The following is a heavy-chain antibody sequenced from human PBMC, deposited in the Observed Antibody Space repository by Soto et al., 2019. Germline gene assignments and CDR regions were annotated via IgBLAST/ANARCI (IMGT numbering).Heavy chain of an antibody. J-gene: IGHJ5*02. D-gene: IGHD3-10*01. CDR2: INHSGST. CDR1: GGSFSGYY. Sequence: QVQLQQWGAGLLKPSETLSLTCAVYGGSFSGYYWSWIRQPPGKGLEWIGEINHSGSTNYNPSLKSRVTISVDTSKNQFSLKLSSVTAADTAVYYCARGRTPIVRVRGWFDPWGQGTLVTVS. V-gene: IGHV4-34*01. CDR3: ARGRTPIVRVRGWFDP.